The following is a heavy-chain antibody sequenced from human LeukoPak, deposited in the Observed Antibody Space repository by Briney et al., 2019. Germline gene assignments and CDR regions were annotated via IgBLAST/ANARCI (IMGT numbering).Heavy chain of an antibody. CDR1: GYTLTGLS. D-gene: IGHD1-26*01. J-gene: IGHJ4*02. Sequence: ASVKVSCKVSGYTLTGLSMHWVRQAPGKGLEWMGGFDPEDGETIYAQKFQGRVTMTEDTSTDTAYMELSSLRSEDTAVYYCATGGIVGATSPYYWGQGTLVTVSS. CDR2: FDPEDGET. V-gene: IGHV1-24*01. CDR3: ATGGIVGATSPYY.